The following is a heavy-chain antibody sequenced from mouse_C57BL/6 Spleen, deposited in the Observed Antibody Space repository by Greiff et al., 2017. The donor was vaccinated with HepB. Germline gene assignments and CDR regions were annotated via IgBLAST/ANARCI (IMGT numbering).Heavy chain of an antibody. J-gene: IGHJ2*01. V-gene: IGHV5-16*01. CDR3: AREGTGASFDY. D-gene: IGHD4-1*01. CDR1: GFTFSDYY. Sequence: DVKLVESEGGLVQPGSSMKLSCTASGFTFSDYYMAWVRQVPEKGLEWVANINYDGSSTYYLDSLKSRFIISRDNAKNILYLQMSSLKSEDTATYYCAREGTGASFDYWGQGTTLTVSS. CDR2: INYDGSST.